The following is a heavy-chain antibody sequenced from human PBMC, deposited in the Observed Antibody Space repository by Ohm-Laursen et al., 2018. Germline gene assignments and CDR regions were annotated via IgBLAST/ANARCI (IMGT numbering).Heavy chain of an antibody. D-gene: IGHD1-7*01. J-gene: IGHJ4*02. CDR2: ISSNGRTT. CDR1: GFTFSSYA. V-gene: IGHV3-64*01. CDR3: AKEDRRELLAFDY. Sequence: LSLTCAASGFTFSSYAMHWVRQAPGKGLEYVSAISSNGRTTYYVNSVKGRFTISRDNSQNTLYLQMGTLRAEDMAVYYCAKEDRRELLAFDYWGQGTLVTVSS.